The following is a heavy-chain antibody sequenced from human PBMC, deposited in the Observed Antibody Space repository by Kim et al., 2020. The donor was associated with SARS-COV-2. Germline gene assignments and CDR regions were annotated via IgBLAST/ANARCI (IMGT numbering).Heavy chain of an antibody. V-gene: IGHV1-69*13. CDR2: IIPIFGTA. Sequence: SVKVSCKASGGTFSSYAISWVRQAPGQGLEWMGGIIPIFGTANYAQKFQGRVTITADESTSTAYMELSSLRSEDTAVYYCARFGGFADGSDFDYWGQGTLVTVSS. CDR3: ARFGGFADGSDFDY. D-gene: IGHD2-15*01. J-gene: IGHJ4*02. CDR1: GGTFSSYA.